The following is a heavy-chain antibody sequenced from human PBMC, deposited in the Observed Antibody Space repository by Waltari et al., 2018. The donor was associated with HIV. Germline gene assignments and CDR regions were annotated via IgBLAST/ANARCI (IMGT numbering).Heavy chain of an antibody. D-gene: IGHD3-3*01. J-gene: IGHJ4*02. CDR2: ISAYKCRT. Sequence: QVQLVQSGAEVKKPGASVKVSCKASGYTFTSYGISWVRQAPGQGFEWMGWISAYKCRTNYAQKLQVRVTMTTDTSTSTAYMDLRSLRSDDTAFYYCARALWSGYYTPYYFDYWGQGTLVTVSS. V-gene: IGHV1-18*01. CDR3: ARALWSGYYTPYYFDY. CDR1: GYTFTSYG.